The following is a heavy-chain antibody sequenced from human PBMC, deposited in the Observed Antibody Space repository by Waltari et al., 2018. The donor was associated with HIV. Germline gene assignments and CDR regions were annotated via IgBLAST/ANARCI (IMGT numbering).Heavy chain of an antibody. V-gene: IGHV1-45*02. D-gene: IGHD2-21*02. CDR1: GYTFTYSY. Sequence: QMQLVQSGAEVKKTGSSVKVSCKAPGYTFTYSYLHWVRQAPGQALEWMGWITPFNGNTNYAQKFQDRVTITRDRSMSTAYMELSSLRSEDTAMYYCATCGGDCPEGWFDPWGQGTLVTVSS. CDR3: ATCGGDCPEGWFDP. CDR2: ITPFNGNT. J-gene: IGHJ5*02.